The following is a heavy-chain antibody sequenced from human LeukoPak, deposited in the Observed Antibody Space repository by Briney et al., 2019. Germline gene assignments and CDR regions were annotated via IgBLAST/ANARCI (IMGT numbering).Heavy chain of an antibody. CDR2: IKEDGSEK. D-gene: IGHD1-26*01. J-gene: IGHJ4*02. CDR3: AREYSGSYFDY. CDR1: GFTFSNHW. Sequence: HPGGSLRLSCAASGFTFSNHWMNWVRQAPGKGLEWVANIKEDGSEKDYVDSVKGRFTISRDNAKNSLYLQMNSLRAEDTAVYYCAREYSGSYFDYWGQGTLVTVSS. V-gene: IGHV3-7*01.